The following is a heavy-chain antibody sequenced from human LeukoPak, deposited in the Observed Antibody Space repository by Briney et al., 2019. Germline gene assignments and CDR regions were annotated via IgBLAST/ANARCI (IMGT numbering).Heavy chain of an antibody. J-gene: IGHJ4*02. D-gene: IGHD5-18*01. CDR2: INWNGGTT. CDR3: AKDLGAMVAYGFDY. CDR1: GFTFDDYG. Sequence: SGGSLRLSCAASGFTFDDYGMSWVRQAPGKGLEWVSGINWNGGTTSYADSVKGRFTISRDNAKNSLYLQMNSLRAEDTALYYCAKDLGAMVAYGFDYWGQGTLVTVSS. V-gene: IGHV3-20*04.